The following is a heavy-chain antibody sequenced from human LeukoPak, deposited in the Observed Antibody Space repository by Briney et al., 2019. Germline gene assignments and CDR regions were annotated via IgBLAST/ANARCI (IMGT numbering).Heavy chain of an antibody. CDR3: ARLVGASPKTVFDY. CDR2: ISAYNGNT. J-gene: IGHJ4*02. V-gene: IGHV1-18*01. D-gene: IGHD1-26*01. CDR1: GYTFTSYG. Sequence: GASVKVSCKASGYTFTSYGISSVRQAPGQGLEWMGWISAYNGNTNYAQKLQGRVTMTTDTSTSTAYMELRSLRSDDTAVYYCARLVGASPKTVFDYWGQGTLVTVSS.